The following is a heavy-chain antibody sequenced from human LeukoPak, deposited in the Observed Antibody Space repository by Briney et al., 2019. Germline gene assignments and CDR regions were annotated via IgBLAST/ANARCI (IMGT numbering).Heavy chain of an antibody. CDR2: ISSSSSTI. D-gene: IGHD3-10*01. J-gene: IGHJ5*02. CDR1: GFTFSSYS. Sequence: GGSLRLSXAASGFTFSSYSMNWVRQAPGKGLEWVSYISSSSSTIYYADSVKGRFTISRDNAKNSLYLQMNSLRAEDTAVYYCARDVYGSGKNWFDPWGQGTLVTVSS. CDR3: ARDVYGSGKNWFDP. V-gene: IGHV3-48*01.